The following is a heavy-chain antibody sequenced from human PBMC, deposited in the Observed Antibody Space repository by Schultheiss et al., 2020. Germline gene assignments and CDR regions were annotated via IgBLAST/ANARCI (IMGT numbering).Heavy chain of an antibody. Sequence: GGSLRLSCAASGFTFSSYDMHWVRQATGKGLEWVSAIGTAGDTYYPGSVKGRFTISRENAKNSLYLQMNSLRDGDTAVYYCARGHPGHCSSTSCYTSYGMDVWGQGTTVTVSS. CDR3: ARGHPGHCSSTSCYTSYGMDV. CDR1: GFTFSSYD. J-gene: IGHJ6*02. V-gene: IGHV3-13*01. D-gene: IGHD2-2*02. CDR2: IGTAGDT.